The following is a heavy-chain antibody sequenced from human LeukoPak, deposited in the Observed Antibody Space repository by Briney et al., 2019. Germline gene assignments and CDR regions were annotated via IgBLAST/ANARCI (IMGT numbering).Heavy chain of an antibody. Sequence: SETLSLTCTVSGGSISSGDYYWSWIRQPPGKGLEWIGYIYYSGSTYYNPSLKSRVTISVDTSKNQFSLKLSSVTAADTAVYYCARTNRYCSGGSCYSWSFDYWGQGTLVTVSS. CDR3: ARTNRYCSGGSCYSWSFDY. D-gene: IGHD2-15*01. J-gene: IGHJ4*02. V-gene: IGHV4-30-4*01. CDR1: GGSISSGDYY. CDR2: IYYSGST.